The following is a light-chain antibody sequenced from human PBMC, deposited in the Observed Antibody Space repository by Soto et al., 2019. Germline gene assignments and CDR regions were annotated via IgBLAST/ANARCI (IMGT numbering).Light chain of an antibody. CDR2: GDN. Sequence: NFLLTQPHSVSESPGKTVTISCTGSSGSVASNYVHWYQRRPGSAPTIVIYGDNQRPSGVPDRFSGSLDSSSNSASLTISRLKTEDEADYFSQSYDRSSLYVFGTGTKVTVL. CDR3: QSYDRSSLYV. CDR1: SGSVASNY. J-gene: IGLJ1*01. V-gene: IGLV6-57*02.